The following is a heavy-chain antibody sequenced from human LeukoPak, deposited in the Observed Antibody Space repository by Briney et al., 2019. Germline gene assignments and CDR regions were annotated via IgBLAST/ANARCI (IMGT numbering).Heavy chain of an antibody. Sequence: GGSLRLSCAASGFTFGSYGMHWVRQAPGKGPEWVAVIWYDGSNKYYADSVKGRFTISRDNSKNTLYLQMNSLRAEDTAVYYCARDLRTSLDYWGQGTLVTVSS. V-gene: IGHV3-33*01. CDR3: ARDLRTSLDY. CDR1: GFTFGSYG. CDR2: IWYDGSNK. D-gene: IGHD5/OR15-5a*01. J-gene: IGHJ4*02.